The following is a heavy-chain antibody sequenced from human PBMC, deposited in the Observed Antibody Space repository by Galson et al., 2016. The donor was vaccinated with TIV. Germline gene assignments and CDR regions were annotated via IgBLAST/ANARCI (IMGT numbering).Heavy chain of an antibody. CDR1: GYTFSAYY. CDR3: ARDGSYGLDV. CDR2: INPNTGGT. J-gene: IGHJ6*02. Sequence: SVKVSCKASGYTFSAYYVHWVRQAPGQGLVWMGWINPNTGGTNYAQKFQGRVSMTRDKSISTAYMELTRLKSDDTALYYRARDGSYGLDVWGQGTTVTVSS. V-gene: IGHV1-2*02.